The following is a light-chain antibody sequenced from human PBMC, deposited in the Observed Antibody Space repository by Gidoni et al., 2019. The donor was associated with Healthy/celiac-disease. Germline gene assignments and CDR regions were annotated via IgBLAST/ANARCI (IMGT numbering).Light chain of an antibody. J-gene: IGKJ5*01. V-gene: IGKV3-11*01. CDR3: QQRSNWPS. CDR2: DTS. CDR1: QSVSSF. Sequence: MVLTQSPATLSLSPGARATPSCRASQSVSSFLAWYQQHPGQAPRLLISDTSNRATGIPARFSGSGSGTDFTLTISGLEPEDFAVYYCQQRSNWPSFGQGTRLEIK.